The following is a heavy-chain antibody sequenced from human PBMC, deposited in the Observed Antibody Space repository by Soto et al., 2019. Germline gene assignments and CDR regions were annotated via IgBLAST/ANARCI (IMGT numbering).Heavy chain of an antibody. CDR1: GYTFTDYW. Sequence: GESLKISCKGSGYTFTDYWIGWVRQLPGKGLEWMGIIYPGDSDTRYSPSFQGHVTITVDKSTSTAYLQWNTLKASDTAMYYGARHISNLLFRYYAMYVWGQGTPVTVSS. J-gene: IGHJ6*02. CDR2: IYPGDSDT. D-gene: IGHD2-21*01. V-gene: IGHV5-51*01. CDR3: ARHISNLLFRYYAMYV.